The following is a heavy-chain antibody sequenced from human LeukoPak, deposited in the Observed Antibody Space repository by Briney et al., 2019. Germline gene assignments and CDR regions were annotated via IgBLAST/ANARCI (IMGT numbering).Heavy chain of an antibody. Sequence: GGSLRLSCAASGFTFSSYGMHWVRQAPGKGLEWVAVISYDGSNKYYADSVKGRFTISRDNSKNTLYLQMNSLRAEDTAVYYCARFHDYGDYYFDYWGQGTLVTVSS. V-gene: IGHV3-30*03. J-gene: IGHJ4*02. CDR1: GFTFSSYG. CDR3: ARFHDYGDYYFDY. CDR2: ISYDGSNK. D-gene: IGHD4-17*01.